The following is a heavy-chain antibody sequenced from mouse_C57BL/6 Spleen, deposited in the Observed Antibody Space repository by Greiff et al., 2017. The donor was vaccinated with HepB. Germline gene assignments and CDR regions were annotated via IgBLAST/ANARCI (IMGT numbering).Heavy chain of an antibody. V-gene: IGHV1-69*01. Sequence: VQLQQPGAELVMPGASVKLSCKASGYTFTSYWMHWVKQRPGQGLEWIGEIDPSDSYTNYNQKFKGKSTLTVDKSSSTAYMQLSSLTSEDSAVYYCARLPTGTIDYWGQGTTLTVSS. CDR2: IDPSDSYT. CDR3: ARLPTGTIDY. J-gene: IGHJ2*01. CDR1: GYTFTSYW. D-gene: IGHD4-1*02.